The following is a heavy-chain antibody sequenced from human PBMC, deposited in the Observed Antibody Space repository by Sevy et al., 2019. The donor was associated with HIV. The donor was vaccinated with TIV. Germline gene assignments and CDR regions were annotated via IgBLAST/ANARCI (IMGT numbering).Heavy chain of an antibody. V-gene: IGHV3-23*01. CDR1: EFTFSSYA. J-gene: IGHJ6*02. CDR2: ISGSGRFT. D-gene: IGHD2-15*01. CDR3: AKGFCSGATCPRDYYYYGMDV. Sequence: GGSLRLSCSASEFTFSSYAMSWDRQAPGKGLEWVSSISGSGRFTYYADFVEGRFIISRDNSKKTLFVQMNSLRAEDTAVYYCAKGFCSGATCPRDYYYYGMDVWGQGTTVTVSS.